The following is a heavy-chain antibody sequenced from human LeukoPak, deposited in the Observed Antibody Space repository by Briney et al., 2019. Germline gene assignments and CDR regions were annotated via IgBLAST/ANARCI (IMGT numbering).Heavy chain of an antibody. V-gene: IGHV3-33*01. CDR3: ARVGAARYYYYYMDV. CDR2: IWYDGSNK. J-gene: IGHJ6*03. CDR1: GFTFSSYG. Sequence: GGSLRLSCAASGFTFSSYGMHWVRQAPGKGLEWVAVIWYDGSNKYYADSVKGRFTISRDNSKNTLYLQMNSLRAEDTAVYYCARVGAARYYYYYMDVWGKGTTVTVSS. D-gene: IGHD2-15*01.